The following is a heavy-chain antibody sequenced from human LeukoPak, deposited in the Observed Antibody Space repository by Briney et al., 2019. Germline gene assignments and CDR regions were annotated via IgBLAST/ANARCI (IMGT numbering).Heavy chain of an antibody. CDR3: ARGNYGDQDWYFDL. J-gene: IGHJ2*01. D-gene: IGHD4-17*01. CDR1: GFTFSSYG. V-gene: IGHV3-30*03. CDR2: ISFDGSNQ. Sequence: GGSLRLSCTASGFTFSSYGMHWVRQAPGKGLEWVAVISFDGSNQYYADSVKGRFTISRDNSKNTLSLQMNSLRAEDTAVFYCARGNYGDQDWYFDLWGRGTLVTVSS.